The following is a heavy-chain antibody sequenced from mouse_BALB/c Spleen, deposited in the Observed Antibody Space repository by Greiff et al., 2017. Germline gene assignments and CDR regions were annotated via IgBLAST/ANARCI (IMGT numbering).Heavy chain of an antibody. V-gene: IGHV5-4*02. CDR2: ISDGGSYT. D-gene: IGHD1-1*01. CDR3: ASDGDYYCSSWFAY. J-gene: IGHJ3*01. Sequence: EVKLVESGGGLVKPGGSLKLSCAASGFTFSDYYMYWVRQTPEKRLEWVATISDGGSYTYYPDSVKGRFTISRDNAKNNLYLQMSSLKSEDTAMYYCASDGDYYCSSWFAYWGQGTLVTVSA. CDR1: GFTFSDYY.